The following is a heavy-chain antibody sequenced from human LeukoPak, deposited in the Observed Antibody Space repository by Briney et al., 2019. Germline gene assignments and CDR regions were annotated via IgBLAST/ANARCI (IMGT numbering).Heavy chain of an antibody. D-gene: IGHD4-17*01. V-gene: IGHV3-23*01. CDR2: ISGSGGST. CDR3: AKAPHDDYGDYGIDY. Sequence: PGGSLRLSCAASGFTFSSYAMSWVRQAPGKGLEWVSAISGSGGSTYYADSVKGRSTISRDNSKNTLYLQMNSLRAEDTAVYYCAKAPHDDYGDYGIDYWGQGTLVTVPS. CDR1: GFTFSSYA. J-gene: IGHJ4*02.